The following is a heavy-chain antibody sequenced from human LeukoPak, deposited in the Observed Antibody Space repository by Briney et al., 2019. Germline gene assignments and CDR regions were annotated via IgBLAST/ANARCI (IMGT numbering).Heavy chain of an antibody. CDR2: IQPDGNKE. CDR1: GFPFSSRW. V-gene: IGHV3-7*01. Sequence: GGSLRLSCAASGFPFSSRWMRWVRQAPGKGLEWVGNIQPDGNKEFSVDSVKGRFTISRDNARNPLFLQMNSLRVEDTAVYYCASQSYARFDPWRQGTLVTVSS. J-gene: IGHJ5*02. D-gene: IGHD3-16*01. CDR3: ASQSYARFDP.